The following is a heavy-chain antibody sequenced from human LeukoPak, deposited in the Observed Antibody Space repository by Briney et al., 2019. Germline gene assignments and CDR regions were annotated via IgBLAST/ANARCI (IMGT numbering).Heavy chain of an antibody. Sequence: SVKVSCKASGGTFSSYAISWVRQAPGQGLEWMGGIIPIFGTANYAQKFQGRVTITADESTSTAYMELSSLRSEDTAVYYCARRQQNRLAAGGNWFDPWGQGTLVTVSS. V-gene: IGHV1-69*13. J-gene: IGHJ5*02. D-gene: IGHD6-13*01. CDR2: IIPIFGTA. CDR1: GGTFSSYA. CDR3: ARRQQNRLAAGGNWFDP.